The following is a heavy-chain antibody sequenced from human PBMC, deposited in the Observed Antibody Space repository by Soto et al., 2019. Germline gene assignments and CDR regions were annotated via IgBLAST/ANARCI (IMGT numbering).Heavy chain of an antibody. J-gene: IGHJ4*02. V-gene: IGHV3-30*18. D-gene: IGHD3-22*01. CDR1: GFTFSTYG. CDR3: AKEDSDSVPYYPVSPGFDY. Sequence: PGGSLRLSCAASGFTFSTYGMHWVRQAPGKGLERVAVISYDGTNKFYADSVKGRFTISRDNSKNTLFLQMNSLRAEDAAVYYCAKEDSDSVPYYPVSPGFDYCGPGTLVTVSS. CDR2: ISYDGTNK.